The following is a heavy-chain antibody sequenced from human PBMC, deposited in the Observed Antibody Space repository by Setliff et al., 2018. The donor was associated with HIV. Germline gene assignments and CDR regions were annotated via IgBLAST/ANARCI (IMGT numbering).Heavy chain of an antibody. CDR3: ARDPFMATIRYAFDI. D-gene: IGHD5-12*01. V-gene: IGHV4-61*09. CDR1: GASIRSGVYY. J-gene: IGHJ3*02. CDR2: IFPSGST. Sequence: SLTCAVSGASIRSGVYYWSWIRQPAGKGPEWIGHIFPSGSTNYSPSLKSRITISMDTSKNQFSLKLSSVTAADTAVYYCARDPFMATIRYAFDIWGQGTMVTVSS.